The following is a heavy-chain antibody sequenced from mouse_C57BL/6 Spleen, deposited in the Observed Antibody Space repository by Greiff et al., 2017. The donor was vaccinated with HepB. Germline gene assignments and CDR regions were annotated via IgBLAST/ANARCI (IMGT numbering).Heavy chain of an antibody. V-gene: IGHV1-82*01. J-gene: IGHJ2*01. Sequence: VMLVESGPELVKPGASVKISCKASGYAFSSSWMNWVKQRPGKGLEGIGRIYPGDGDTNYNGKFKGKATLTADKSSSTAYMQLSSLTSEDSAVYFCASFITSFDYWGQGTTLTVSS. CDR3: ASFITSFDY. CDR1: GYAFSSSW. D-gene: IGHD1-1*01. CDR2: IYPGDGDT.